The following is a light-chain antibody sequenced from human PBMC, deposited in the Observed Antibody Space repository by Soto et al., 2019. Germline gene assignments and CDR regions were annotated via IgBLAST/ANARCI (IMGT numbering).Light chain of an antibody. CDR1: QSISDY. J-gene: IGKJ4*01. CDR2: ALS. CDR3: QQSRGTSLT. Sequence: DLQMTQSPSSLSASVGDRVTITCRASQSISDYLNWYQQKPGKAPNLLIYALSILQSGVPSRFSGSGSGTDFTLTITSLQPEDFATYYCQQSRGTSLTFGGGTKVEVK. V-gene: IGKV1-39*01.